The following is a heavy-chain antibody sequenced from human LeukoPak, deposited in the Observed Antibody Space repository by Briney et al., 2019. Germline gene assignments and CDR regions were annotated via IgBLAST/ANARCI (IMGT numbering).Heavy chain of an antibody. CDR3: ARDLGRIQPGYGMDV. CDR1: GGSVSRTSYY. V-gene: IGHV4-61*01. CDR2: IYYSGST. D-gene: IGHD5-18*01. J-gene: IGHJ6*02. Sequence: PSETLSLTCTVSGGSVSRTSYYWSWIRQPPGKGLEWIGYIYYSGSTVYNPSLKSRVTISVDTSKNQFSLKLSSVTAADTAVYYCARDLGRIQPGYGMDVWGQGTTVTVSS.